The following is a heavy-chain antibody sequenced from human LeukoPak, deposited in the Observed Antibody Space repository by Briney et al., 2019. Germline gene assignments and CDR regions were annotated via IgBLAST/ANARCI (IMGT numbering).Heavy chain of an antibody. V-gene: IGHV5-51*01. Sequence: GESLEISCQGSGYSFPSYWIGWVRQMLGKGLEWMGIIYPGDSDTRYSPSFQGQVTISADKSISTAYLQWSSLKASDTAMYYCARLSSSWYREDYYGMDVWGQGTTVTVSS. D-gene: IGHD6-13*01. CDR2: IYPGDSDT. CDR3: ARLSSSWYREDYYGMDV. J-gene: IGHJ6*02. CDR1: GYSFPSYW.